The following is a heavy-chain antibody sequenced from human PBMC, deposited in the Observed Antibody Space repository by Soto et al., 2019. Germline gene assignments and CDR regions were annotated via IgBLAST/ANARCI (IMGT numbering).Heavy chain of an antibody. D-gene: IGHD3-3*01. V-gene: IGHV4-59*01. Sequence: PSETLSLTCTVSGGSISRYYWSWSRQPPGKGLEWIGYIYYSGSTNYNPSLKSRVTISVDTSKNQFSLKLSSVTAADTAVYYCARTNYDFCSGYYTDLWFDPWGQGTLVTVSS. CDR2: IYYSGST. CDR1: GGSISRYY. J-gene: IGHJ5*02. CDR3: ARTNYDFCSGYYTDLWFDP.